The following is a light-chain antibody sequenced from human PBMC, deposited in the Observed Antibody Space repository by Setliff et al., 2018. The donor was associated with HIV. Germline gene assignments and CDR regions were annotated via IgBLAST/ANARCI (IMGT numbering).Light chain of an antibody. J-gene: IGLJ1*01. CDR1: SSDLGTYNY. CDR3: TSYTSSDIYV. V-gene: IGLV2-14*03. Sequence: QSVLTHPASVSWSPGQSITISCNGTSSDLGTYNYVSWYQQQPGKAPKLMIYDVSKRPSGVSDRFSGSKSGNTASLTISGLQADDEADYHCTSYTSSDIYVFATGTKVTVL. CDR2: DVS.